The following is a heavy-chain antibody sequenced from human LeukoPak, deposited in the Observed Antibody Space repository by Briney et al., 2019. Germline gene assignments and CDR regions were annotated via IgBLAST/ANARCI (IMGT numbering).Heavy chain of an antibody. J-gene: IGHJ4*02. D-gene: IGHD1-26*01. CDR3: ARWREWELDY. CDR1: GGTFSSYA. CDR2: IIPIFGTA. Sequence: SVKVSCKASGGTFSSYAISWVRQAPGQRLEWMGGIIPIFGTANYALKFQGRVTITADESTSTAYMELSSLRSEDTAVYYCARWREWELDYWGQGTLVTVSS. V-gene: IGHV1-69*13.